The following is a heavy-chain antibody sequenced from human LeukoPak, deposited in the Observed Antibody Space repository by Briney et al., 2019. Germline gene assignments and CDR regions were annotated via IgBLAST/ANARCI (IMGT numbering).Heavy chain of an antibody. J-gene: IGHJ6*03. CDR3: ARESLEDTYYYYVDV. CDR2: IYTSGNT. CDR1: GGSISSYY. Sequence: SETLSLTCTVSGGSISSYYWSWIRQPAGKGLEWIGRIYTSGNTNYNPSLKSRVTMSVVTSKNQFSLKLNSVTAADTAVYYCARESLEDTYYYYVDVWGKGTTVTVSS. V-gene: IGHV4-4*07. D-gene: IGHD2-15*01.